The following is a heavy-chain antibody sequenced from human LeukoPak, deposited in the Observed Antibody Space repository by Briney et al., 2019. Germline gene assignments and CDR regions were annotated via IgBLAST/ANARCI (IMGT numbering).Heavy chain of an antibody. CDR1: GGSFTDNY. V-gene: IGHV4-34*01. Sequence: PSETLSLTCAVFGGSFTDNYWSWIRQPPGKGLEWIGEINHSGSTNYKPSLKSRVTISVDTSKNQFSLKLNSVTAADTAVYYCARRSREYTYWYFDPWGRGTLVTVSS. D-gene: IGHD6-6*01. CDR2: INHSGST. J-gene: IGHJ2*01. CDR3: ARRSREYTYWYFDP.